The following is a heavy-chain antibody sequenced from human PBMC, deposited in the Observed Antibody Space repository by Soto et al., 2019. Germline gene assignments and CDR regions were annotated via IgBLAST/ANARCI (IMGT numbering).Heavy chain of an antibody. V-gene: IGHV4-59*01. Sequence: SETLSLTCTVSGGSISSYYWSWIRQPPGKGLEWIGYIYYSGSTNYNPSLKSRGTISVDTSKNQFSLKLSSVTAADTAVYYCARESVTPRGYSYPPHFDYWGQGNLVTVSS. J-gene: IGHJ4*02. CDR3: ARESVTPRGYSYPPHFDY. CDR1: GGSISSYY. D-gene: IGHD5-18*01. CDR2: IYYSGST.